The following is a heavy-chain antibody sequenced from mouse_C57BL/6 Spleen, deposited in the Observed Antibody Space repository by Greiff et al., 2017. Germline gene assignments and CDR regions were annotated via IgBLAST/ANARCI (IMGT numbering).Heavy chain of an antibody. J-gene: IGHJ3*01. V-gene: IGHV1-69*01. CDR1: GYTFTSYW. CDR2: IDPSDSYT. CDR3: ASGGLRRPFAY. Sequence: QVQLQQPGAELVMPGASVKLSCKASGYTFTSYWMHWVKQRPGQGLEWIGEIDPSDSYTNYNQKFKGKSTLTVDKSSSTAYMQLSSLTSEDSAVYYCASGGLRRPFAYWGQGTLVTVSA. D-gene: IGHD2-4*01.